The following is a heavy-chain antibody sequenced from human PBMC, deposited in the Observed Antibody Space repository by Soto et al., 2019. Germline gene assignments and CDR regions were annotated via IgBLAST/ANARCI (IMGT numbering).Heavy chain of an antibody. J-gene: IGHJ6*02. CDR1: GGTFSSYA. V-gene: IGHV1-69*06. Sequence: QVQLVQSGAEVKKPGSSVKVSCKASGGTFSSYAISWVRQAPGQGLEWMGGSIPIFGTANYAQKFQGRVTITADKCTSKAYMELRSLRSEDTAVYYCARPQVVNYYYYGMDVWGQGTTVTVSS. CDR2: SIPIFGTA. CDR3: ARPQVVNYYYYGMDV. D-gene: IGHD2-15*01.